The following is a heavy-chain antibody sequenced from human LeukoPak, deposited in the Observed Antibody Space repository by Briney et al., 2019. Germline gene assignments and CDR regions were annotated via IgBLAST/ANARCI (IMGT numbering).Heavy chain of an antibody. CDR2: INHSGST. Sequence: SETLSLTCAVYGGSFSGYYWSWIRQPPGKGLEWIGEINHSGSTNYNPSLKSRVTMSIDTSKNQFSLKLSSVTAADTAVYYCARVAYGDYYFDYWGQGTLVTVSS. J-gene: IGHJ4*02. D-gene: IGHD4-17*01. CDR3: ARVAYGDYYFDY. CDR1: GGSFSGYY. V-gene: IGHV4-34*01.